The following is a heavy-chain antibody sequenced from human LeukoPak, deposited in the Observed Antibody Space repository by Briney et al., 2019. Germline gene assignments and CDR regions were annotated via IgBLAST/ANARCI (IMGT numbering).Heavy chain of an antibody. Sequence: SGFSFXTYGVHWVRQAPGQGLEWMGIINPSGGSTSYAQKFQGRVTMTRDMSTSTVYMELSSLRSEDTAVYYCXXAXXWXXXXXDYWGXXTXVTVSS. CDR3: XXAXXWXXXXXDY. CDR2: INPSGGST. J-gene: IGHJ4*02. V-gene: IGHV1-46*01. CDR1: GFSFXTYG.